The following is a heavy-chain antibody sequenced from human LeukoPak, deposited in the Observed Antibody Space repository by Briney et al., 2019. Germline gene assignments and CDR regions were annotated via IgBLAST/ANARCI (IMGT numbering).Heavy chain of an antibody. D-gene: IGHD1-26*01. CDR3: ACQIEVGATHRGYYYYMDV. Sequence: SVKVSCKASGGTFSSYAISWVRQAPGQGLEWMGGIIPIFGTANYAQKFQGRVTITADKSTSTAYMELSSLRSEDTAVYYCACQIEVGATHRGYYYYMDVWGKGTTVTVSS. V-gene: IGHV1-69*06. CDR2: IIPIFGTA. J-gene: IGHJ6*03. CDR1: GGTFSSYA.